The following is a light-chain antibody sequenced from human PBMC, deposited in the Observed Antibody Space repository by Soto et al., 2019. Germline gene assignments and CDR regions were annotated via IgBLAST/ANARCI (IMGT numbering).Light chain of an antibody. CDR3: QQYGSSPRT. Sequence: EIVMTQSPATLSVSPGERATLSCRASQSVNSNLAWYQQKPGQAPRLLIYGVSTRATGFPARFGGSGSGTEFTLTISSLQSEDFAIYYCQQYGSSPRTFGQGTKVEIK. J-gene: IGKJ1*01. V-gene: IGKV3-15*01. CDR1: QSVNSN. CDR2: GVS.